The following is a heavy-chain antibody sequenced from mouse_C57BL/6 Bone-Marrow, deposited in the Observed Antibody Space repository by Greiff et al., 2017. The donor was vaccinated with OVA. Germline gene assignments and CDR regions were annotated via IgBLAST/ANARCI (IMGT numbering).Heavy chain of an antibody. V-gene: IGHV10-1*01. Sequence: EVQLVESGGGLVQPKGSLKLSCAASGFSFNTYAMNWVRQAPGKGLEWVARIRSKSNNYATYYADSVKDRFTISRDDSESMLYLQMNNLKTEDTAMYYCVRHRIGVITTSLYAMDYWGQGTSVTVSS. CDR3: VRHRIGVITTSLYAMDY. J-gene: IGHJ4*01. CDR1: GFSFNTYA. D-gene: IGHD1-1*01. CDR2: IRSKSNNYAT.